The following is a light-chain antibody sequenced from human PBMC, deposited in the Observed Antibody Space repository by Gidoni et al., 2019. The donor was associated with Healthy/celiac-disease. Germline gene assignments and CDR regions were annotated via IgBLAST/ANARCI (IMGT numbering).Light chain of an antibody. CDR1: QDISNY. J-gene: IGKJ2*04. CDR3: QQYDNPMCR. CDR2: DAS. Sequence: DIQMTQSPSSLSASVGDRVTITCQASQDISNYLNWYQQKPGKAPKLLIYDASNLETGVPSRFSGSGSGTDFTFTISSLQPEDIATYYCQQYDNPMCRFGQGTKLEIK. V-gene: IGKV1-33*01.